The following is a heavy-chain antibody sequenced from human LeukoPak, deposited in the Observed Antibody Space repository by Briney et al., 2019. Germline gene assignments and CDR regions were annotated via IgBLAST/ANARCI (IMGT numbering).Heavy chain of an antibody. CDR2: IPYDGSNK. CDR3: ARDWSSGGDYVGLFDY. CDR1: GFTFSSYA. J-gene: IGHJ4*02. Sequence: PGGSLRLSCAASGFTFSSYAMHWVRQAPGKGLEWVAVIPYDGSNKYYADSVKGRFTISRDNSKNTLYLQMNSLRAEDTAVYYCARDWSSGGDYVGLFDYWGQGTLVTVSS. V-gene: IGHV3-30*04. D-gene: IGHD4-17*01.